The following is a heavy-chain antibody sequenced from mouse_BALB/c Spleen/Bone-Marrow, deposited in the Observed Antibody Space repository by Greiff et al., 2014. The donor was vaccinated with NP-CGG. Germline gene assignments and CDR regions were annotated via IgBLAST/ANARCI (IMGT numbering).Heavy chain of an antibody. J-gene: IGHJ4*01. Sequence: EVQLQQSGAELVKPGASVKLSCTASGFNIKDTYMHWVKQRPEQGLEWIGRIDPANGNTKYDPKFQGKATITADTSSNTAYLQLSSLTSEDTAVYYCARWSLPYGLDYWGQGTSVTVSS. CDR2: IDPANGNT. V-gene: IGHV14-3*02. CDR1: GFNIKDTY. CDR3: ARWSLPYGLDY.